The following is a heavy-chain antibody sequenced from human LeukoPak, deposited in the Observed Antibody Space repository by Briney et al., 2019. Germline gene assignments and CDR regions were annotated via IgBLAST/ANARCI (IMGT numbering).Heavy chain of an antibody. Sequence: QAGGSLRLSCAASGFTFSSYGMHWVRQAPGKGLEWVAVISYDGSNKYYADSVKGRFTISRDNSKNTLYLQMNSLRAEDTAVYYCAKDDSELERLLHWGQGTLVTVSS. J-gene: IGHJ4*02. D-gene: IGHD1-1*01. V-gene: IGHV3-30*18. CDR2: ISYDGSNK. CDR1: GFTFSSYG. CDR3: AKDDSELERLLH.